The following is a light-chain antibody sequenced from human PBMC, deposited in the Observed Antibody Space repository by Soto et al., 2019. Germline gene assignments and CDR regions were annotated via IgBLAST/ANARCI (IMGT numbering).Light chain of an antibody. Sequence: EIVLTQSPGTLSLSPGERATLNCRASQSVSRSYLAWYQQKPGQAPRLLIYGASSRATGIPGRFSGSGSGTDFTLTISSLEPEDFAVYYCQQRGNWPPGISFDHGARLEVK. CDR3: QQRGNWPPGIS. J-gene: IGKJ5*01. CDR2: GAS. V-gene: IGKV3D-20*02. CDR1: QSVSRSY.